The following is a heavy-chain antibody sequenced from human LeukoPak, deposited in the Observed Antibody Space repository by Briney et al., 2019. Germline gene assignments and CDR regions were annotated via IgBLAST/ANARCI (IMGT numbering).Heavy chain of an antibody. CDR3: ATFEGNDAFDI. V-gene: IGHV5-10-1*01. CDR2: IDPSDSYT. Sequence: GESLKISCKGSGYSFTSYLISWVRQMPGKGLEWMGRIDPSDSYTNYSPSFQGHVTISADKSISTAYLQWSSLKASDTAMYYCATFEGNDAFDIWGQGTMVTVSS. J-gene: IGHJ3*02. CDR1: GYSFTSYL.